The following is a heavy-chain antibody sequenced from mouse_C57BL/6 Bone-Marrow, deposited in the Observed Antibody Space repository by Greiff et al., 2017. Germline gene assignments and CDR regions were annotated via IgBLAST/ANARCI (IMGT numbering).Heavy chain of an antibody. CDR1: GYTFTSYW. D-gene: IGHD2-1*01. J-gene: IGHJ3*01. Sequence: VKLQQPGAELVKPGASVKLSCKASGYTFTSYWMQWVKQRPGQGLEWIGEIDPSDSYTNYNQKFKGKATLTVDTSSSTAYMQLSSLTSEDSAVYYCARGGNYVWGQGTLVTVSA. CDR3: ARGGNYV. CDR2: IDPSDSYT. V-gene: IGHV1-50*01.